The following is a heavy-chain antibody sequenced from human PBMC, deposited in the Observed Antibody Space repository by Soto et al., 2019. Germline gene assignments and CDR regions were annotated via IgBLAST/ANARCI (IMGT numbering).Heavy chain of an antibody. CDR3: VRDRLDYAMDV. J-gene: IGHJ6*02. D-gene: IGHD2-21*01. CDR2: ISSSSSYT. Sequence: QVQLVESGGGLVKPGGSLRLSCAASEFTFSDYYMSWIRQAPGKGLEWVSYISSSSSYTNYADSVKGRFTISRDNTKNLLYLQMNSMRAEDTAVYYCVRDRLDYAMDVWGQGTAVTVSS. CDR1: EFTFSDYY. V-gene: IGHV3-11*05.